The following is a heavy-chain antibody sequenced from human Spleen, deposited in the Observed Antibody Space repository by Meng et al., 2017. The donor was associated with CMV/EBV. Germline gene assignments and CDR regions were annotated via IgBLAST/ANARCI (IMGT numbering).Heavy chain of an antibody. J-gene: IGHJ4*02. CDR3: ARRADFDY. CDR1: GVSISSGGYY. V-gene: IGHV4-31*03. D-gene: IGHD6-25*01. CDR2: IYYSGTT. Sequence: LSLTCTVSGVSISSGGYYWSWIRQHPGKGLEWIGYIYYSGTTYYNPSLESRVIISIDTSKNQFSLRLSSVTAADTAVYYCARRADFDYWGQGTLVTVSS.